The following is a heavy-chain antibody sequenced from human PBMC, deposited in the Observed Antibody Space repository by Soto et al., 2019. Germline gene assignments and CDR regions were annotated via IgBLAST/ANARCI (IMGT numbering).Heavy chain of an antibody. V-gene: IGHV1-69*13. D-gene: IGHD3-22*01. CDR1: GGTFSSYA. CDR3: ARDPERYYDSSGYYWPYYFDY. Sequence: SVKVSCKASGGTFSSYAISWVRQAPGQGLEWMGGIIPIFGTANYAQKFQGRVTITADESTSTAYMELSSLRSEDTAVYYCARDPERYYDSSGYYWPYYFDYWGQGTLVTV. CDR2: IIPIFGTA. J-gene: IGHJ4*02.